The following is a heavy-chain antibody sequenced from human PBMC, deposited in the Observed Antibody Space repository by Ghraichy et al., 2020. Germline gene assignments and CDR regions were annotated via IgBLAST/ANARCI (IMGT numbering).Heavy chain of an antibody. D-gene: IGHD6-25*01. CDR1: GFTFSSYS. V-gene: IGHV3-21*01. Sequence: GGSLRLSCAASGFTFSSYSMNWVRQAPGKGLEWVSSISSSSSYIYYADSVKGRFTISRDNAKNSLYLQMNSLRAEDTAVYYCARDNPFIAAAGYGMDVWGQGTTVTVSS. CDR3: ARDNPFIAAAGYGMDV. CDR2: ISSSSSYI. J-gene: IGHJ6*02.